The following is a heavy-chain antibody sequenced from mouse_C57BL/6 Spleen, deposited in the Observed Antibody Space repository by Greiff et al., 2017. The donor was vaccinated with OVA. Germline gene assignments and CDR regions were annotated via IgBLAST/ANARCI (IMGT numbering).Heavy chain of an antibody. CDR2: ISDGGSYT. J-gene: IGHJ4*01. V-gene: IGHV5-4*03. Sequence: EVKLEESGGGLVKPGGSLKLSCAASGFTFSSYAMSWVRQTPEKRLEWVATISDGGSYTYYPDNVKGRFTISRDNAKNNLYLQMSHLKSEDTATYYCARAYYSKTYAMDYWGQGTSVTVSS. CDR3: ARAYYSKTYAMDY. CDR1: GFTFSSYA. D-gene: IGHD2-5*01.